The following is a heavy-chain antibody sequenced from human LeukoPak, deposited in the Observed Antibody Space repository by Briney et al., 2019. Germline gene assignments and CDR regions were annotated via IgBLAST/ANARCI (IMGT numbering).Heavy chain of an antibody. CDR3: ARDPLYCSGGSCYSTQLDY. CDR1: GYTFTGYY. D-gene: IGHD2-15*01. Sequence: ASVKVSCKASGYTFTGYYMYWVRQAPGQGLEWMGWINPNSGGTNYAQKFQGRVTMTRDTSISTAYMELSRLRSDDTAVYYCARDPLYCSGGSCYSTQLDYWGQGTLVTVSS. CDR2: INPNSGGT. V-gene: IGHV1-2*02. J-gene: IGHJ4*02.